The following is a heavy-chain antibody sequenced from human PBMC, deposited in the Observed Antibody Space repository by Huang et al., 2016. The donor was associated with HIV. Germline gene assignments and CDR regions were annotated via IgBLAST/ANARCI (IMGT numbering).Heavy chain of an antibody. Sequence: QVQLQQWGAGLLKPSETLSLTCAVYGASFSDYYWSWIRPPPGKGLEWLGEINHSGSTNYNPPLKSRVTMSVDTSKNQFSRKLSSVTAADTAVYYCARERLSTGGNYYYYYHMDVWGKGTTVSVSS. D-gene: IGHD2-15*01. J-gene: IGHJ6*03. CDR3: ARERLSTGGNYYYYYHMDV. CDR1: GASFSDYY. CDR2: INHSGST. V-gene: IGHV4-34*01.